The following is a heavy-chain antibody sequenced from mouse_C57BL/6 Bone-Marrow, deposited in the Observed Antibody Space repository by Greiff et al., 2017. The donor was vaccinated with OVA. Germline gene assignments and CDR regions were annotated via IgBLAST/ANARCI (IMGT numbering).Heavy chain of an antibody. D-gene: IGHD1-1*01. CDR3: AKKKGYGSKKDYYAMDD. Sequence: QVQLQQSGPGLVQPSQSLSITCTVSGFSLTSYGVHWVRQSPGKGLEWLGVIWRGGSTDYNAAFMSRLSITKDNSKSQVFFKMNSLQADDTAIYYGAKKKGYGSKKDYYAMDDWGQGTSVTVSS. J-gene: IGHJ4*01. CDR2: IWRGGST. V-gene: IGHV2-5*01. CDR1: GFSLTSYG.